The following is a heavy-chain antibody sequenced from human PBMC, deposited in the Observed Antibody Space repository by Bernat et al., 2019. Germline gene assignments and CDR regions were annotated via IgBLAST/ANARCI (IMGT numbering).Heavy chain of an antibody. D-gene: IGHD3-9*01. CDR3: ARDRAYFDWLADY. Sequence: EVQLVESGGGLVKPGGSLRLSCAASGFTFSSYIMNWVRQAPGKGMEWVSSISSSSSYIYYADYVKGRFTISRDNAKNSLYLQMNSLRAEDTAVYYCARDRAYFDWLADYWGQGTLVTVSS. CDR1: GFTFSSYI. V-gene: IGHV3-21*01. J-gene: IGHJ4*02. CDR2: ISSSSSYI.